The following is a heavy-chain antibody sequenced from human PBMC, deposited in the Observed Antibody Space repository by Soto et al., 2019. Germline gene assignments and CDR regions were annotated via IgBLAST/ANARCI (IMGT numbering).Heavy chain of an antibody. J-gene: IGHJ4*02. CDR1: GFTFSSSA. Sequence: HPRGTLRISCAASGFTFSSSAMNWFRQAPGKGLEWVSAISGSGGSTYYADSVKGRFTISRDNSKNTLYLQMNSLRAEDTAVYYCAKDLGSSAWDLFAYWGQGTLVTVSS. CDR2: ISGSGGST. CDR3: AKDLGSSAWDLFAY. D-gene: IGHD6-19*01. V-gene: IGHV3-23*01.